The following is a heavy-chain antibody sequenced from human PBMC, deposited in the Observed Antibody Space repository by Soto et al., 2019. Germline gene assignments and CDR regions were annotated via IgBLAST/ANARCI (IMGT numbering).Heavy chain of an antibody. CDR3: ARGQYGDYGIHDYGMDV. D-gene: IGHD4-17*01. J-gene: IGHJ6*02. CDR2: MNPNSGNT. Sequence: QVQLVQSGAEVKKPGASVKVSCKASGYTFTSYDINWVRQATGQGLEWMGWMNPNSGNTGYAQKFQGRVTMTRNTSISTAYMELSSLRSEDTAVYYCARGQYGDYGIHDYGMDVWGQGTTVTVSS. V-gene: IGHV1-8*01. CDR1: GYTFTSYD.